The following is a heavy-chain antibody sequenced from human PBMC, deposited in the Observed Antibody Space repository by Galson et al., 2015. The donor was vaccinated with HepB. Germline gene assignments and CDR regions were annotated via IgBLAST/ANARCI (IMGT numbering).Heavy chain of an antibody. V-gene: IGHV3-30-3*01. Sequence: SLRLSCAASGFTFSSHALHWVRQAPGEGLEWVAIISYDGNIKNYADSVKGRFTVSRDNFKNTLYLEMNNLRDEDTAVYYCARPPCTTTTPCGAFDIWGQGTMLTVSS. CDR1: GFTFSSHA. J-gene: IGHJ3*02. CDR3: ARPPCTTTTPCGAFDI. D-gene: IGHD4-11*01. CDR2: ISYDGNIK.